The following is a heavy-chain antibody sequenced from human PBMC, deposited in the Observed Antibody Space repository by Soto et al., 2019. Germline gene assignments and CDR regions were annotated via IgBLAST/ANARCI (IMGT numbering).Heavy chain of an antibody. CDR3: ARGVPIFMDY. CDR2: INAGNGNT. CDR1: GYTFTSYA. D-gene: IGHD3-10*01. V-gene: IGHV1-3*05. J-gene: IGHJ4*02. Sequence: QVQLVQSGAEEKKPGASVKVSCRASGYTFTSYAIHWVRQAPGQRLEWMGWINAGNGNTKYSQKFQGRVTITRDTSASTAYMELSRLRSADTAVYYCARGVPIFMDYWGQGTLITVSA.